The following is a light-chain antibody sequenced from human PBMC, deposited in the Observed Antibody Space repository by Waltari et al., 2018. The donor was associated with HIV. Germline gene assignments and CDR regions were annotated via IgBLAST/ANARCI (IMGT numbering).Light chain of an antibody. CDR1: KLGDKY. Sequence: SYELTQPPSVSVSPGQTASITCSGDKLGDKYACWYQQKPGQSPVLVIYQDSKRPSRIPERFSGSNSGNTATLTISGTQAMDKADYYCQAWDSSTGVFGTGTKVTVL. CDR2: QDS. CDR3: QAWDSSTGV. V-gene: IGLV3-1*01. J-gene: IGLJ1*01.